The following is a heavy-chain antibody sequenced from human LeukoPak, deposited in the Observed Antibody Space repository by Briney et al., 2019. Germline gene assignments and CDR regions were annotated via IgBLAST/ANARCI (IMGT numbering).Heavy chain of an antibody. J-gene: IGHJ6*03. D-gene: IGHD6-13*01. CDR3: STVSSHGSYYYYYYYMDV. CDR2: IKSKTDGGTT. Sequence: GGSLRLSCAASGFTFSNAWMGWVRQAPGKGLEWVGRIKSKTDGGTTDYAAPVKGRFTISRDDSKTTLYLQMNSLKTEDTAVYYCSTVSSHGSYYYYYYYMDVWGKGTTVTVSS. CDR1: GFTFSNAW. V-gene: IGHV3-15*01.